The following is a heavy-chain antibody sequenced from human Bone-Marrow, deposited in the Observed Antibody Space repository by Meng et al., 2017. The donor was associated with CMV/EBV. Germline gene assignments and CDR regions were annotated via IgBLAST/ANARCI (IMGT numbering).Heavy chain of an antibody. V-gene: IGHV3-7*01. D-gene: IGHD5-24*01. CDR1: GFTFSSYW. CDR3: ARVMAPDDAFDI. J-gene: IGHJ3*02. Sequence: GESLKISCAASGFTFSSYWMSWVRQAPGKGLEWVATIKHDGSEKYYVDSVKGRFTISRDNAKNSLYLQMNSLRAEDTAVYYCARVMAPDDAFDIWGQGRMVTVSS. CDR2: IKHDGSEK.